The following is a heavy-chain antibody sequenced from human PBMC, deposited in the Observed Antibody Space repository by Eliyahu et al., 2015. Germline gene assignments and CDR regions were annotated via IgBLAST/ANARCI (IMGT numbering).Heavy chain of an antibody. J-gene: IGHJ3*02. CDR1: GXPXTELS. Sequence: QVQLVQSGAEVKKPGASVKVSCKVSGXPXTELSMHWVRQAPGKGLEWMGGFDPEDGETIYAQKFQGRVTMTEDTSTDTAYMELSSLRSEDTAVYYCATKSHATDLDAFDIWGQGTMVTVSS. V-gene: IGHV1-24*01. D-gene: IGHD2-21*02. CDR3: ATKSHATDLDAFDI. CDR2: FDPEDGET.